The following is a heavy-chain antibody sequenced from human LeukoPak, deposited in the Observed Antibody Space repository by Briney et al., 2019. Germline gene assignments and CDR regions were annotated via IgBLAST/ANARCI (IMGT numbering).Heavy chain of an antibody. J-gene: IGHJ4*02. CDR2: IYYSGST. Sequence: PSETLSLTCTVSGGSISSSSYYWGWIRQPPGKGLEWIGSIYYSGSTYYNPSLKSRVTISVDTSKNQFSLKLSSVTAADTAVYYCARDPLGMNYYFDYWGQGTLVTVSS. D-gene: IGHD3-10*01. CDR1: GGSISSSSYY. V-gene: IGHV4-39*07. CDR3: ARDPLGMNYYFDY.